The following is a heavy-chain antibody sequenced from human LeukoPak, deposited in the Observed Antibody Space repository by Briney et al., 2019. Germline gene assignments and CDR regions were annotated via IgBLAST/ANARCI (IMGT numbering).Heavy chain of an antibody. CDR2: IYSGGST. V-gene: IGHV3-53*01. D-gene: IGHD5-24*01. CDR1: GFTVSSNY. Sequence: PGRSLRLSCAASGFTVSSNYMSWVRQAPGKGLEWVSVIYSGGSTYYADSVKGRFTISRDNSKNTLYLQMNSLRVEDTAVYYCARAGGWLQVSYYFDYWGQGTLVTVSS. CDR3: ARAGGWLQVSYYFDY. J-gene: IGHJ4*02.